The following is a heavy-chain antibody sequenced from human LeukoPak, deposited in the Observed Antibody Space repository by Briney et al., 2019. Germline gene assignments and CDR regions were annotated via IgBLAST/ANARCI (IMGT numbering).Heavy chain of an antibody. CDR2: ISYDGSNK. Sequence: GRSLRLSCAASGFTFSSYAMHWVRQAPGKGLEWVAVISYDGSNKYYADSVKGRFTISRDNSKNTLYLQMNSLRAEDTAVYYCARDQYYYDSSGAFDIWAKGQWSPSLQ. V-gene: IGHV3-30-3*01. J-gene: IGHJ3*02. D-gene: IGHD3-22*01. CDR3: ARDQYYYDSSGAFDI. CDR1: GFTFSSYA.